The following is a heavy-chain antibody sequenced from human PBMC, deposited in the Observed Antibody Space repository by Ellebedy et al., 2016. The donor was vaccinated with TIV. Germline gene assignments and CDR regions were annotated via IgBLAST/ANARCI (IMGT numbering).Heavy chain of an antibody. Sequence: GGSLRLSXAASGFSFRNYVMTWVRQAPGKGLEWVSAISGSGDSTYYADSVKGRFTISRDNAKNSLYLQMNSLRAEDTAVYYCNPVVPAANGDYWGQGTLVTVSS. V-gene: IGHV3-23*01. CDR2: ISGSGDST. CDR1: GFSFRNYV. J-gene: IGHJ4*02. CDR3: NPVVPAANGDY. D-gene: IGHD2-2*01.